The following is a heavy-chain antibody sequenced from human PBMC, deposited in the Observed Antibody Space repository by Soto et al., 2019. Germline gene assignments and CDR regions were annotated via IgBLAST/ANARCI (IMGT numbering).Heavy chain of an antibody. Sequence: PGESLKISCKGSGYSFTSYWISWVRQMPGKGLEWMGRIDPSDSYTNYSPSFQGHVTISADKSISTAYLQWSSLKASDTAMYYCARQNGYQLLSYYYYYGMDVWGQGITVTVSS. V-gene: IGHV5-10-1*01. D-gene: IGHD2-2*01. J-gene: IGHJ6*02. CDR2: IDPSDSYT. CDR1: GYSFTSYW. CDR3: ARQNGYQLLSYYYYYGMDV.